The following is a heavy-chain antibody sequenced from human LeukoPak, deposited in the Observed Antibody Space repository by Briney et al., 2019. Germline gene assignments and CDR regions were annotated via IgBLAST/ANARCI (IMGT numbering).Heavy chain of an antibody. CDR3: CTSPSFGSSWYQFNY. J-gene: IGHJ4*02. V-gene: IGHV3-23*01. Sequence: GGSLRLSCAVSGLTFYTYAMSWVRQAPGRGLEWVSAISGRDGRTYYTDSVKGRFTISRDNSKNTLYLQMNSLRAEDTAVYYCCTSPSFGSSWYQFNYWGQGALVIVSS. D-gene: IGHD6-13*01. CDR2: ISGRDGRT. CDR1: GLTFYTYA.